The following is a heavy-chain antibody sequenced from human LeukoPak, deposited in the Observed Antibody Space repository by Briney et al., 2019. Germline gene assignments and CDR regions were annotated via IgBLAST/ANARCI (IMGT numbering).Heavy chain of an antibody. V-gene: IGHV3-74*01. J-gene: IGHJ4*02. D-gene: IGHD4-23*01. CDR3: ARDFGGTLKTALDY. CDR1: GFTFSSYW. Sequence: PGGSLRLSCAASGFTFSSYWMHWVRQAPGKGLVWVSRINSDGSSTSYADSVKGRFTISRDNAKNSLYLQMDSLRAEDTAVYYCARDFGGTLKTALDYWGQGTLVTVSS. CDR2: INSDGSST.